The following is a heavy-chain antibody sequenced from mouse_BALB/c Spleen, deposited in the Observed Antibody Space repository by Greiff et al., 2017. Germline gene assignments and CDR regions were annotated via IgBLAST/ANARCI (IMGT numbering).Heavy chain of an antibody. V-gene: IGHV5-17*02. CDR2: ISSGSSTI. Sequence: EVQVVESGGGLVQPGGSRKLSCAASGFTFSSFGMHWVRQAPGKGLEWVAYISSGSSTIYYAATVKGRFTISRDNPKNTLFLQMTRLRSEDTAMYYCARGGAMDDWGQGTSVTVSS. CDR3: ARGGAMDD. J-gene: IGHJ4*01. CDR1: GFTFSSFG.